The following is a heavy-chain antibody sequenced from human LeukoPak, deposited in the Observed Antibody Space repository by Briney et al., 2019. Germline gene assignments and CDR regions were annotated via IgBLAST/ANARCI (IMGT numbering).Heavy chain of an antibody. J-gene: IGHJ5*02. D-gene: IGHD5-12*01. CDR3: ATIRGYSGYDPDGGSYWFDT. Sequence: GASVKVSCKVSGYTLTELSMHWVRQAPGKGLEWMGGFDPEDGETIYAQKFQGRVTMTEDTSTDTAYMELSSLRSEDTAVYYCATIRGYSGYDPDGGSYWFDTWGQGTLVTVSS. CDR2: FDPEDGET. V-gene: IGHV1-24*01. CDR1: GYTLTELS.